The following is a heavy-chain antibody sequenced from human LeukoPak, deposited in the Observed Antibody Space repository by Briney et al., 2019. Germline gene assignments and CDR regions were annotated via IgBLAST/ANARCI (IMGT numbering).Heavy chain of an antibody. CDR1: GFSFSSFW. CDR3: ARLFSRYFFDQ. CDR2: KTQDGSET. Sequence: PGGSPRLSCRASGFSFSSFWMTWVRRTPGKGLEWVATKTQDGSETFYVDSVKGRFTISRDNAKNSLYLQMKSLRVEDAAVYYCARLFSRYFFDQWGQGTLVTVSS. V-gene: IGHV3-7*02. D-gene: IGHD3-9*01. J-gene: IGHJ4*02.